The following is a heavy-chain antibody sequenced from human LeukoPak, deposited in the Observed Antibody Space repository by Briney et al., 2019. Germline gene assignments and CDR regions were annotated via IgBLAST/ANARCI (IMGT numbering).Heavy chain of an antibody. CDR3: ARMKINWNDEGGY. D-gene: IGHD1-20*01. CDR2: INPNSGGT. Sequence: ASVKVSCKASGYAFTGYYMHWVRQAPGQGLECMGWINPNSGGTNYAQKFQGRVTMTRDTSISTAYMELSRLRSDDTAVYYCARMKINWNDEGGYWGQGTLVTVSS. CDR1: GYAFTGYY. J-gene: IGHJ4*02. V-gene: IGHV1-2*02.